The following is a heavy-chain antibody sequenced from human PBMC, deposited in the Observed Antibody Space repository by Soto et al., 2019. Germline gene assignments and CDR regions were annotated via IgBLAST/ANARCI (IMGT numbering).Heavy chain of an antibody. CDR2: IIPIFGTA. V-gene: IGHV1-69*06. J-gene: IGHJ5*02. Sequence: GASVKVSCKASGGTFSSYAISWVRQAPGQGLEWMGGIIPIFGTANYAQKFQGRVTITADKSTSTAYMELSSLRSEDTAVYYCARDPLEGYSSGWYGLGPWGQGTLVTVSS. D-gene: IGHD6-19*01. CDR3: ARDPLEGYSSGWYGLGP. CDR1: GGTFSSYA.